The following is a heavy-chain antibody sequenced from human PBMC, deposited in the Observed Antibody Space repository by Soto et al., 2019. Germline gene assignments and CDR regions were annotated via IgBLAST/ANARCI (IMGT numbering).Heavy chain of an antibody. Sequence: QVQLVESGGGVVQPGRSLRLSCAASGFTFSSYAMHWVRQAPGKGLEWVAVISYDGSNKYYADSVKGRFTISRDNSKNTLYLQMTSLKAEDTAVYYCARETGPYTALVPPDAYSYCGMDVWGQGTTVTVSS. V-gene: IGHV3-30-3*01. D-gene: IGHD5-18*01. CDR1: GFTFSSYA. CDR2: ISYDGSNK. J-gene: IGHJ6*02. CDR3: ARETGPYTALVPPDAYSYCGMDV.